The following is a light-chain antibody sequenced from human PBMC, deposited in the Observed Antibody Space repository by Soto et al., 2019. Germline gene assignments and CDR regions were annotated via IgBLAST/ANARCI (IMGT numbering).Light chain of an antibody. CDR3: ASWDDSPNGHWV. CDR1: NSNIGGNS. J-gene: IGLJ3*02. Sequence: QLVLTQAPSASGTPGQRVTISCSGSNSNIGGNSVSWYHHLPGTAPKLLIFNNSQRPSGVPDRFSGSKSGTSASLAISGLQSEDEADYYCASWDDSPNGHWVFGGGTKLTVL. CDR2: NNS. V-gene: IGLV1-44*01.